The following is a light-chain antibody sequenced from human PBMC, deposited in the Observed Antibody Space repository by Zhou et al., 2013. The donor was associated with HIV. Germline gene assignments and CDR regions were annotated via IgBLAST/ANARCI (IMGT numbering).Light chain of an antibody. CDR2: GAS. CDR3: QQYGSSPLT. Sequence: EIVMTQSPATLSVSPGERVTLSCRASQSVSSSYLAWYQQKPGQAPRLLIYGASSRAPGIPDRFSGSESGTDFTLTISRLEPEDFAVYYCQQYGSSPLTFGGGTKVEIK. V-gene: IGKV3-20*01. CDR1: QSVSSSY. J-gene: IGKJ4*01.